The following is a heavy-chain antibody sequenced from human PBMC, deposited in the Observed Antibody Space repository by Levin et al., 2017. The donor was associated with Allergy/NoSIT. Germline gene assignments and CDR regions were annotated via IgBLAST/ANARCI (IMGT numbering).Heavy chain of an antibody. Sequence: VKVSCKASGYTFTSYDINWVRQATGQGLEWMGWMNPNSGNTGYAQKFQGRVTMTRNTSISTAYMELSSLRSEDTAVYYCARRPDYGGTSGSQYFQHWGQGTLVTVSS. J-gene: IGHJ1*01. D-gene: IGHD4-23*01. CDR2: MNPNSGNT. V-gene: IGHV1-8*01. CDR1: GYTFTSYD. CDR3: ARRPDYGGTSGSQYFQH.